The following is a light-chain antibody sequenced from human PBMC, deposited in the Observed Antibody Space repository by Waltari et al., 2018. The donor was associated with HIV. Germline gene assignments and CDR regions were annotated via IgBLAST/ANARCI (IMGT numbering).Light chain of an antibody. Sequence: QSVLTQPPSVSGAPGQRVTISRTGSSSNIRAGYDVPWYQQVPGTAPKLLIYGNSHRPSGVPDRFSGSKSGPSAALAITGLQAEDEADYYCQSYDSSLSVWVFGGGTKLTVL. V-gene: IGLV1-40*01. CDR1: SSNIRAGYD. CDR3: QSYDSSLSVWV. CDR2: GNS. J-gene: IGLJ3*02.